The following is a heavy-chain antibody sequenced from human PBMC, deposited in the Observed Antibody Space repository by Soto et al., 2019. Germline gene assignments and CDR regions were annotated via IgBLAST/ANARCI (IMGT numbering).Heavy chain of an antibody. Sequence: GGSLRLACVTSAFSLTSCSMIWVRQTPGKGLERVSALSRSGGATYYADSVKGRFTISRDTSTNTLYHQMSNLRAEDTAIYSCAQGELATIRNSFDRWGQGTLVTVSP. J-gene: IGHJ5*02. CDR1: AFSLTSCS. D-gene: IGHD5-12*01. CDR2: LSRSGGAT. V-gene: IGHV3-23*01. CDR3: AQGELATIRNSFDR.